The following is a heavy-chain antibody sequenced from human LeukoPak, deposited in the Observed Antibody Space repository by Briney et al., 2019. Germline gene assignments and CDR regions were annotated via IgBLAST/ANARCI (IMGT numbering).Heavy chain of an antibody. CDR1: GFTSSSYA. CDR3: AKDHGGVTTPFDY. D-gene: IGHD4-4*01. V-gene: IGHV3-23*01. Sequence: GGSLRLSCAASGFTSSSYAMSWVRQAPGKGLEWVSAISGSGGSTYYADSVKGRFTISRDNSKNTLYLQMNSLRAEDTAVYYCAKDHGGVTTPFDYWGQGTLVTVSS. CDR2: ISGSGGST. J-gene: IGHJ4*02.